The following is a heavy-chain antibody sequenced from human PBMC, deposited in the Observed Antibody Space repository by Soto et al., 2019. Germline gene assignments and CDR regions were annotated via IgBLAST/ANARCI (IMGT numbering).Heavy chain of an antibody. CDR2: IRYDGSNK. D-gene: IGHD2-15*01. J-gene: IGHJ6*02. Sequence: GGSLRLSCAASGFTFSSYGMHWVRQAPGKGLEWVAVIRYDGSNKYYADSVKGRFTISRDNSKNTLYLQMNSLRAEDTAVYYCARSNNYCSGGSCYSSAGMDVWGQGTTVTVSS. CDR3: ARSNNYCSGGSCYSSAGMDV. CDR1: GFTFSSYG. V-gene: IGHV3-33*01.